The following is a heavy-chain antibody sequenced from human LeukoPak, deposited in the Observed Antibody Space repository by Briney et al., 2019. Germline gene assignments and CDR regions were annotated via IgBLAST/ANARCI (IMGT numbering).Heavy chain of an antibody. V-gene: IGHV3-53*01. CDR3: ARTPSGSYFDY. J-gene: IGHJ4*02. D-gene: IGHD1-26*01. CDR1: GFTFSSYA. CDR2: IYSGGST. Sequence: GGSLRLSCAASGFTFSSYAMSRVRQAPGKGLEWVSVIYSGGSTYYADSVKGRFTISRDNSKNTLYLQMNSLRAEDTAVYYCARTPSGSYFDYWGQGTLVTVSS.